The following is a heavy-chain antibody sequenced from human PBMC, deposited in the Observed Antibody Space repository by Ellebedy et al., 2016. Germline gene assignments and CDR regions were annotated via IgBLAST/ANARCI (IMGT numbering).Heavy chain of an antibody. V-gene: IGHV1-2*02. CDR2: INPNSGGT. J-gene: IGHJ4*02. CDR3: ARSSFYGSGWFPFDY. Sequence: ASVKVSXKASGYTFTDYLMHWVRQAPGQGLEWMGWINPNSGGTDYAQKFQGRVTMTRDTSISTAYMALSSLRSDDTAVYYCARSSFYGSGWFPFDYWGLGTLVTVSS. CDR1: GYTFTDYL. D-gene: IGHD6-19*01.